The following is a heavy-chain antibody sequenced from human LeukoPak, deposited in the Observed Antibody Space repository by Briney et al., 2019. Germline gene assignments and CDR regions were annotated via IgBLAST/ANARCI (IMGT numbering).Heavy chain of an antibody. CDR1: GFTFSSYS. J-gene: IGHJ5*02. D-gene: IGHD3-3*01. CDR2: INHSGST. V-gene: IGHV4-34*01. CDR3: ARPNYDFWSGYYTRWFDP. Sequence: PGGSLRLSCAASGFTFSSYSMNWVRQPPGKGLEWIGEINHSGSTNYNPSLKSRVTISVDTSKNQFSLKLSSVTAADTAVYYCARPNYDFWSGYYTRWFDPWGQGTLVTVSS.